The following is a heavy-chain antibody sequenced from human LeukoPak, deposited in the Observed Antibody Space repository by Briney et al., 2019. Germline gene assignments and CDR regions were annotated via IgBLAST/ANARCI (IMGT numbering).Heavy chain of an antibody. D-gene: IGHD1-1*01. J-gene: IGHJ4*02. V-gene: IGHV3-23*01. CDR3: AKRGNGPFFDY. CDR2: ITGGGGGT. Sequence: GGSLRLSYAASGFTFSNFAMSWVRKAPGKGLEWVSAITGGGGGTYYADSVKGRFTISRDNSKNTLYLQMNSLGAEDTAVYYCAKRGNGPFFDYWGQGTLVTVSS. CDR1: GFTFSNFA.